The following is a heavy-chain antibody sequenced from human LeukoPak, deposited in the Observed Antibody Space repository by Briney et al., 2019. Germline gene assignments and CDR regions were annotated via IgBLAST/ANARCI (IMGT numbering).Heavy chain of an antibody. CDR2: IIPIFGTA. V-gene: IGHV1-69*06. Sequence: GASVKVSCKASGGTFSSYAISWVRQAPGQGLEWMGGIIPIFGTANYAQKFQGRVTITADKSTSTDYMELSSLRSEDTAVYYCARDNSVGDYAWWFDPWGQGTLVTVSS. J-gene: IGHJ5*02. CDR1: GGTFSSYA. D-gene: IGHD1-26*01. CDR3: ARDNSVGDYAWWFDP.